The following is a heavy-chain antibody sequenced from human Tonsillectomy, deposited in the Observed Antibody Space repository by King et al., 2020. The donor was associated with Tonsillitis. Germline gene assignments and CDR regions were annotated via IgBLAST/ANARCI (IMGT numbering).Heavy chain of an antibody. Sequence: QLQESGPGLVKPSETLSLTCTVSGASISGYYWSWIRQPAGKGLEWIGRIYTSGSTNHNPSLKGRVTMSVGTSKNQFSLTLSSVTAADTAVYYCARDRYCSSTGCYLIAFDIWGQGTLVTVSS. CDR1: GASISGYY. CDR2: IYTSGST. V-gene: IGHV4-4*07. J-gene: IGHJ3*02. CDR3: ARDRYCSSTGCYLIAFDI. D-gene: IGHD2-2*01.